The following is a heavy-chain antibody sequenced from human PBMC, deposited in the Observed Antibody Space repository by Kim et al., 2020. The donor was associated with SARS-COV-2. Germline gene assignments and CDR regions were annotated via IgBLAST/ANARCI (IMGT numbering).Heavy chain of an antibody. D-gene: IGHD5-18*01. Sequence: GRFTIARDNAKNTLYLQMNSLRPEDTAVYYCARDLHGYNYRGNDYYGMDVWGQGTTVTVSS. CDR3: ARDLHGYNYRGNDYYGMDV. J-gene: IGHJ6*02. V-gene: IGHV3-53*05.